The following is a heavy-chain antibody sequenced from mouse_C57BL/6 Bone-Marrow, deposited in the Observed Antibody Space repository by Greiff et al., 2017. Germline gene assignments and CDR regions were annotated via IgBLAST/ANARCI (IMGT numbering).Heavy chain of an antibody. V-gene: IGHV1-39*01. CDR1: GYSFTDYN. Sequence: EVQLQQSGPELVKPGASVKISCKASGYSFTDYNMNWVKQSHGKSLEWIGVINPNCGTTSYNQKFKGKATLTVDQSSSTAYMPLNRLTSDDAAVYYWAPANWAFGCWGQSTTLTVSS. D-gene: IGHD4-1*01. CDR2: INPNCGTT. J-gene: IGHJ2*01. CDR3: APANWAFGC.